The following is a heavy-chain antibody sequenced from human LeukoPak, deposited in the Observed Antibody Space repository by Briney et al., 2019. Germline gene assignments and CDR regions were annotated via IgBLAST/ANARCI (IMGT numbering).Heavy chain of an antibody. CDR2: INHSGST. CDR1: GGSFSGYY. CDR3: ARGLRWYSSGWYWFDP. V-gene: IGHV4-34*01. J-gene: IGHJ5*02. D-gene: IGHD6-19*01. Sequence: SETLSLTCAVYGGSFSGYYWSWIRQPPGKGLEWIGEINHSGSTNYNPSLKSRVTISVDTSKNQFSLKLSSVTAADTAVYYCARGLRWYSSGWYWFDPWGQGTLVTVSS.